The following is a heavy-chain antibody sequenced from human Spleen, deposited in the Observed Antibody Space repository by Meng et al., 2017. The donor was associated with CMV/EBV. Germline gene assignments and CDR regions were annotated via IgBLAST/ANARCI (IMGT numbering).Heavy chain of an antibody. CDR3: ARDRIVVVPAAMGESRWFDP. CDR2: IVPILGIA. V-gene: IGHV1-69*10. Sequence: SSYDISWVRQAPEQGLEWMGGIVPILGIAKYAQKFQGRVTIPADKSTSTAYMELSSLRSEDTAVYYCARDRIVVVPAAMGESRWFDPWGQGTLVTVSS. J-gene: IGHJ5*02. D-gene: IGHD2-2*01. CDR1: SSYD.